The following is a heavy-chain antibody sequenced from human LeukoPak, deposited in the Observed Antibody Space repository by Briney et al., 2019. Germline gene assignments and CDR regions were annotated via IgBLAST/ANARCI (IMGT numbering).Heavy chain of an antibody. J-gene: IGHJ4*02. CDR3: AKEGDYYDSSGYLDY. CDR2: ISWNSGSI. CDR1: GFTFDDYA. Sequence: GRSLRLSCAASGFTFDDYAMHWVRQAPGKGLEWVSGISWNSGSIGYADSVKGRFTIPRDNAKNSLYLQMNSLRAEDTALYYCAKEGDYYDSSGYLDYWGQGTLVTVSS. D-gene: IGHD3-22*01. V-gene: IGHV3-9*01.